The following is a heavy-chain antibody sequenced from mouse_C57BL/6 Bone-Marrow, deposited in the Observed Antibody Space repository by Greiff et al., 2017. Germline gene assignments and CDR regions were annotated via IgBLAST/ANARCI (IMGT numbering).Heavy chain of an antibody. CDR1: GYSFTDYN. CDR2: INPNYGTT. V-gene: IGHV1-39*01. J-gene: IGHJ1*03. CDR3: ARTLSPLYSNLGGYFDV. Sequence: VQLKQSGPELVKPGASVKISCKASGYSFTDYNMNWVKQSNGKSLEWIGVINPNYGTTSYNQKFKGKATLTVDQSSSTAYMQLNSLTSEDSAVYYCARTLSPLYSNLGGYFDVWGTGTTVTVSS. D-gene: IGHD2-5*01.